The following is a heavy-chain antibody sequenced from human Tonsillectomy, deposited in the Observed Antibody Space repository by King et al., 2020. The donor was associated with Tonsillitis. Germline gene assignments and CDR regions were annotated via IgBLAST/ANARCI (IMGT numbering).Heavy chain of an antibody. CDR3: TKALTPVRCGMDV. CDR2: IGGNGETA. V-gene: IGHV3-23*04. Sequence: VQLVESGGGLVQPGGSLRLSCAASGFTFSTYGMNWVRQAPGKGLEWVASIGGNGETAYYVDSVKGRFTISRDNLKNTLYLQMNSLRAEDTAVYYCTKALTPVRCGMDVWGQGTTVSVSS. CDR1: GFTFSTYG. J-gene: IGHJ6*02. D-gene: IGHD4-23*01.